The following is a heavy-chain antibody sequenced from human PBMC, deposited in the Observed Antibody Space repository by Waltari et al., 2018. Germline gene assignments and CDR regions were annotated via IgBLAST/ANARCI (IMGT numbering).Heavy chain of an antibody. CDR2: NNPNSGGT. V-gene: IGHV1-2*06. CDR3: ARVRDAFDI. Sequence: QVQLVQSGAGVKKPGASLKVSCMASGYPVTGSYMHWVRQAPGQGIEWMGRNNPNSGGTNYAQKFQGRVTMTRDTSIRTAYMELSRLRSDDTAVYYCARVRDAFDIWGQGTMVTVSS. CDR1: GYPVTGSY. D-gene: IGHD4-17*01. J-gene: IGHJ3*02.